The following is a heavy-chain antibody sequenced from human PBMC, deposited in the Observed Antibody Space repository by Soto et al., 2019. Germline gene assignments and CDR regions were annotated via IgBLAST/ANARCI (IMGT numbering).Heavy chain of an antibody. J-gene: IGHJ6*02. Sequence: PXESLTISCKGSGYRFTTSWIGLVRQMPGKGLEWMGIIYPGDSETRYSPSFQGQVTISADKSIGTAYLQWSSLKASDTAMYYCAKSGYSSHGMDVWGQGTTVTVSS. V-gene: IGHV5-51*01. CDR1: GYRFTTSW. CDR2: IYPGDSET. D-gene: IGHD5-12*01. CDR3: AKSGYSSHGMDV.